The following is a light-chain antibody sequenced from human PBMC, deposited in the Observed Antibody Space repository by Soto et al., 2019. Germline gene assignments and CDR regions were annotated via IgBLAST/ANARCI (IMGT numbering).Light chain of an antibody. J-gene: IGLJ1*01. CDR1: SSDVGGYNY. CDR3: SSYAGRNNYV. Sequence: QSALTQPPSASGSPGQSVTISCTGTSSDVGGYNYVSWYLQHPGKAPKLMIYEVSKRPSGVPDRFSGSKSGNTASLTVSGLQAEDEADYYCSSYAGRNNYVFGPGTKLTVL. V-gene: IGLV2-8*01. CDR2: EVS.